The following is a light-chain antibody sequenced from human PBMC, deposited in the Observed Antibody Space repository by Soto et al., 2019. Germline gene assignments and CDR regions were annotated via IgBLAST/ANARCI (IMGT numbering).Light chain of an antibody. CDR2: AAS. CDR3: QQANSFPIT. CDR1: QGINSW. V-gene: IGKV1D-12*01. Sequence: DIQMTQSPSSVSASVGVRVTITCRASQGINSWLAWYQQKPGKAPKLLIYAASSLQSGVPSRFSGTESGTDFTLTINSLQPEDFATYYCQQANSFPITFGQGTRLEI. J-gene: IGKJ5*01.